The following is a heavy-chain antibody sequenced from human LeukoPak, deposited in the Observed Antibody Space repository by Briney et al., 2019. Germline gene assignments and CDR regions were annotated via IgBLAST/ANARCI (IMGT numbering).Heavy chain of an antibody. J-gene: IGHJ4*02. CDR2: IYPGDSDT. CDR1: GYSFTSYW. CDR3: AGRVGATFHY. D-gene: IGHD1-26*01. V-gene: IGHV5-51*01. Sequence: GASLQISCKCSGYSFTSYWIGWGRPLPGKGLEWVGIIYPGDSDTRYSPSFQGQVTISADKSISTAYLQWSSLKASDTAMYYCAGRVGATFHYWGQGTLVSVS.